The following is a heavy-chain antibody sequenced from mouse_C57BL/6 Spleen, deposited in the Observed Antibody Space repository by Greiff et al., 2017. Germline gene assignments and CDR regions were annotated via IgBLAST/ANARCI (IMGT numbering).Heavy chain of an antibody. Sequence: EVQLVESGGGLVKPGGSLKLSCAASGFTFSDYGMHWVRQAPEKGLEWVAYISRCSSTIYYADTVKGRFTISRDNAKNTLFLQMTSLRSEDTAMYYCARGGFDVWGTGTTVTVSA. CDR3: ARGGFDV. CDR1: GFTFSDYG. CDR2: ISRCSSTI. V-gene: IGHV5-17*01. J-gene: IGHJ1*03.